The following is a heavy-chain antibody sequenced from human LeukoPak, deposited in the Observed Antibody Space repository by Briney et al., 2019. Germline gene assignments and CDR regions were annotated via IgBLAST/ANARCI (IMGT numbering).Heavy chain of an antibody. CDR2: IYSGGST. V-gene: IGHV3-23*03. D-gene: IGHD2-15*01. Sequence: GGSLRLSCAASGFTFSGYAMSWVRQAPGKGLEWVSVIYSGGSTYYADSVKGRFTISRDNSKNTLYLQMNSLRAEDTAVYYCAKDHYPGYCSGGSCYHLDYWGQGTLVTVSS. CDR1: GFTFSGYA. CDR3: AKDHYPGYCSGGSCYHLDY. J-gene: IGHJ4*02.